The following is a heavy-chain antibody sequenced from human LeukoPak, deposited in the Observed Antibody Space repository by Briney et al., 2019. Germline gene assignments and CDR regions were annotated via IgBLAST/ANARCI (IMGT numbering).Heavy chain of an antibody. CDR3: AKSRPAVTTSHFDY. V-gene: IGHV3-30*18. Sequence: GGSLRLSCAASGFTFSSYGMHWVRQAPGKGLDWVAVISYDGSNKYYADSVKGRFTISRDNSKNTLYLQMNSLRAEDTAVYYCAKSRPAVTTSHFDYWGQGTLVTVSS. J-gene: IGHJ4*02. CDR2: ISYDGSNK. CDR1: GFTFSSYG. D-gene: IGHD4-17*01.